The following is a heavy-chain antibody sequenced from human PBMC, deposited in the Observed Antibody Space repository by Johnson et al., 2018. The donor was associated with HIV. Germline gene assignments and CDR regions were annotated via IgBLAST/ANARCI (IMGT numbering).Heavy chain of an antibody. J-gene: IGHJ3*02. Sequence: VQLVESGGGVVQPGRSLRLSCAASGFNLSDHYMDWVRQAPGRGLEWVGRSRRKVNSYTTEYAASVKGRFTISRDDSKNSLYLQMNSLTTEDTAVYYCTTAIVIDAFDIWGQGTMVTVSS. V-gene: IGHV3-72*01. CDR2: SRRKVNSYTT. CDR1: GFNLSDHY. D-gene: IGHD3-16*02. CDR3: TTAIVIDAFDI.